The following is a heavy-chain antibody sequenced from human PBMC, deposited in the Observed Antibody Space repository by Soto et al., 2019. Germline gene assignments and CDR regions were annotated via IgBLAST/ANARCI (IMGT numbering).Heavy chain of an antibody. Sequence: SETLSLTCTVSGGSISSSSYYWGWIRQPPGKGLEWIGSIYHSGSTYYNPSLKSRVTISVDTSKNQFSLKLSSVTAADTAVYYCARESGGYSSSWARYYFDYWGQGTLVTVSS. CDR2: IYHSGST. J-gene: IGHJ4*02. V-gene: IGHV4-39*02. CDR3: ARESGGYSSSWARYYFDY. D-gene: IGHD6-13*01. CDR1: GGSISSSSYY.